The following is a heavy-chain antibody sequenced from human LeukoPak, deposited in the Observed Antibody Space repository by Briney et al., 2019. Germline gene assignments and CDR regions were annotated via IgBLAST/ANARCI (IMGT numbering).Heavy chain of an antibody. CDR3: ARGDYGDYGDAFDI. V-gene: IGHV1-2*04. CDR2: INPNSGGT. J-gene: IGHJ3*02. CDR1: GYTFTGYY. Sequence: ASVKVSCKDSGYTFTGYYMHWVRQAPGQGLEWMGWINPNSGGTNYAQKFQGWVTMTRDTSISTAYMELSRLRSDDTAVYYCARGDYGDYGDAFDIWGQGTMVTVSS. D-gene: IGHD4-17*01.